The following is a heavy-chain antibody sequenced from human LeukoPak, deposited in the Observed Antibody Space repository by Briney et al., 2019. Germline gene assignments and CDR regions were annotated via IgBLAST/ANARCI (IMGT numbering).Heavy chain of an antibody. CDR3: ARGLIVGAPDY. J-gene: IGHJ4*02. Sequence: SETLSLTCAVYGGSFSGYYWSWIRQPPGKGLEWIGEINHSGSTNYNPSLKSRVTISADTSKNQFSLKLSSVTAADTAVYYCARGLIVGAPDYWGQGTLVTVSS. D-gene: IGHD1-26*01. CDR2: INHSGST. CDR1: GGSFSGYY. V-gene: IGHV4-34*01.